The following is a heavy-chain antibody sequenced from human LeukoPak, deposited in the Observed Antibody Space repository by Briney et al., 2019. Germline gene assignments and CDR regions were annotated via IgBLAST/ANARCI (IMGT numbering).Heavy chain of an antibody. V-gene: IGHV4-34*01. CDR3: ARGPPRFPGWGTPFKNAFDI. CDR2: INHSGST. D-gene: IGHD3-16*01. J-gene: IGHJ3*02. CDR1: GGSFSGYY. Sequence: SETLSLTCAVYGGSFSGYYWSWIRQPPGKGLEWIGEINHSGSTNYNPSLKSRVTISVDTSKNQFSLKLSSVTAADTAVYYCARGPPRFPGWGTPFKNAFDIWGQGTMVTVSS.